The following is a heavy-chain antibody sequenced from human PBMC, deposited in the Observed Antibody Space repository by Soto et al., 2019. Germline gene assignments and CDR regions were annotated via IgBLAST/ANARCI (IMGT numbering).Heavy chain of an antibody. CDR1: GFTFSDYA. CDR2: IRPDGSNR. D-gene: IGHD3-16*01. V-gene: IGHV3-33*01. J-gene: IGHJ5*02. Sequence: QVQLVESGGGVVQPGWSLRLSCVTSGFTFSDYAMHWVRQAPGKGLEWVAVIRPDGSNRYYADSVKGRFTISRDISKNTLYLQMSSLRADDTAVYFCARVGRPQHLLTGFDNWGQGTLGTVS. CDR3: ARVGRPQHLLTGFDN.